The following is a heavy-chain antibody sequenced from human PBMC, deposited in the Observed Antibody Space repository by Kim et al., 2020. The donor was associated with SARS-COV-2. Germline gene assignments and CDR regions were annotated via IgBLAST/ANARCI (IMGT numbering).Heavy chain of an antibody. CDR3: ARGVWGSYRTYYYYGMDV. Sequence: SVKVSCKASGGTFSSYAISWVRQAPGQGLEWMGRIIPILGIANYAQKFQGRVTITADKSTSTAYMELSSLRSEDTAVYYCARGVWGSYRTYYYYGMDVWAKGPRSPSP. J-gene: IGHJ6*02. CDR1: GGTFSSYA. V-gene: IGHV1-69*04. CDR2: IIPILGIA. D-gene: IGHD3-16*02.